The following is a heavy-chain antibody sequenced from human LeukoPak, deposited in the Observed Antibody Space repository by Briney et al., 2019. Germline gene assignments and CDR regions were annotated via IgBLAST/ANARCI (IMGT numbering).Heavy chain of an antibody. CDR2: INPNSGAT. D-gene: IGHD3-10*01. CDR3: ARDNGSGSHLLNWFDP. J-gene: IGHJ5*02. V-gene: IGHV1-2*02. CDR1: GYTFTGYY. Sequence: GASVKVSCKASGYTFTGYYMHWVRQAPGQGLEWMGWINPNSGATNYAQKFQGRVTMTRDTSISTAYMELSRLRSDDTAVYYCARDNGSGSHLLNWFDPWGRGTLVTVSS.